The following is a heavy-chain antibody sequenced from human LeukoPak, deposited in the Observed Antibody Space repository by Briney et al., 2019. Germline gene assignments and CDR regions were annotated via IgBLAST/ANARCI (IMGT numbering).Heavy chain of an antibody. CDR1: GFTFSSYW. CDR3: AKSAGIAARPHFDY. D-gene: IGHD6-6*01. Sequence: GGSLRLSCAASGFTFSSYWMSWVRQAPGKGLEWVSVIYSGGSTYYADSVKGRFTISRDNSKNTLYLQMNSLRAEDTAVYYCAKSAGIAARPHFDYWGQGTLVTVSS. J-gene: IGHJ4*02. CDR2: IYSGGST. V-gene: IGHV3-66*01.